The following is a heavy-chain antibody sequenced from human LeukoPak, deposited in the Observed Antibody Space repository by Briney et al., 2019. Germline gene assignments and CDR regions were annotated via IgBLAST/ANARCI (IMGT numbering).Heavy chain of an antibody. V-gene: IGHV3-66*01. CDR2: IYSGDNT. CDR3: ARDPTQWLRYGYFDY. J-gene: IGHJ4*02. D-gene: IGHD5-12*01. Sequence: TSETLSLTCTVSGGSISSSSYYWGWARQAPGKGLEWVSVIYSGDNTYYADSVKGRFTISRDISKNTLYLQMNSLRAEDTAVYYCARDPTQWLRYGYFDYWGQGTLVTVSS. CDR1: GGSISSSSYY.